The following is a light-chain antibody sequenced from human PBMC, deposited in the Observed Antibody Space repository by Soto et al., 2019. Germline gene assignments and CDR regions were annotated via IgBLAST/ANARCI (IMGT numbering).Light chain of an antibody. Sequence: DIVLTQSPGTLSLSPVERATLSCRASQRVSSGYLTWYQQKPGQAPRLLIYDASNRATGIPARFSGSGSGTDFTLTISSLEPEDFAVYYCQQRSNWPQLTFGGGT. CDR3: QQRSNWPQLT. CDR1: QRVSSGY. V-gene: IGKV3-11*01. J-gene: IGKJ4*01. CDR2: DAS.